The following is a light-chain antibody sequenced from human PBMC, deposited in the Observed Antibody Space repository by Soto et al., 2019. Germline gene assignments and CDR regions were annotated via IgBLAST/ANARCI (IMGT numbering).Light chain of an antibody. V-gene: IGKV3-15*01. CDR1: QSVSSN. CDR2: GAS. J-gene: IGKJ3*01. Sequence: EIVLTQSPVTLSLSPGERATLSCRASQSVSSNLAWYQQKPGQAPRLLIYGASTRATGIPARFSGSGSGTEFTLTISSLQSEDFAVYYCQQYNNWPFFGPGTKVDIK. CDR3: QQYNNWPF.